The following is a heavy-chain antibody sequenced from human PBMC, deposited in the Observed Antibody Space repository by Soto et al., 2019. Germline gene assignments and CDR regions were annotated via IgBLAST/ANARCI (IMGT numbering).Heavy chain of an antibody. CDR3: PRGRTSNLNCFGL. CDR1: GGSLKSGGYY. J-gene: IGHJ5*02. D-gene: IGHD2-2*01. V-gene: IGHV4-31*02. Sequence: SETLSLTCTVSGGSLKSGGYYWSWIRQHPGRGLEWIGYIYYTGRTYYNPSLESRVTFSVDTSKNQFSLKLSSVTAAGTAVYYGPRGRTSNLNCFGLWGHGTMVTVYS. CDR2: IYYTGRT.